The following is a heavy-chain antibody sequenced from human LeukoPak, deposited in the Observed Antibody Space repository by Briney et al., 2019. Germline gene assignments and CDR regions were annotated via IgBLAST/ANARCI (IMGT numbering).Heavy chain of an antibody. CDR1: GGSISTSNYY. Sequence: SETLSLTCTVSGGSISTSNYYWGWIRQPPGKGLEWIGNIFYSESTYYNPSLKSRVTISVDTSKNQFSLKLSSVTAADTAVYYCARTRYYYNSRSYGAPYYFDYWGQGTLVTVSS. CDR3: ARTRYYYNSRSYGAPYYFDY. J-gene: IGHJ4*02. V-gene: IGHV4-39*01. CDR2: IFYSEST. D-gene: IGHD3-10*01.